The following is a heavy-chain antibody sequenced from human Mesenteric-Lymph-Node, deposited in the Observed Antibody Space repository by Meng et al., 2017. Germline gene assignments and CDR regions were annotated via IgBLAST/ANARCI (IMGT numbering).Heavy chain of an antibody. Sequence: ASVKVSCKASGYTFTDYYMYWVRQAPGQGLEWMGWINPNSGGTNYAQKFQGRVTMTRDTSISTAYMELSSLISDDTAVYHCARVGRGPPTYWGQGTLVTVSS. CDR2: INPNSGGT. D-gene: IGHD3-10*01. CDR1: GYTFTDYY. V-gene: IGHV1-2*02. J-gene: IGHJ4*02. CDR3: ARVGRGPPTY.